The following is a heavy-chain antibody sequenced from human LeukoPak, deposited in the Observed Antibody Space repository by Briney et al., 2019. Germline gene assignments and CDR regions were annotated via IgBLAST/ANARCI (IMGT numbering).Heavy chain of an antibody. D-gene: IGHD6-19*01. CDR3: ARTITVAEYYFDY. V-gene: IGHV3-30-3*01. CDR1: RLTFGNYA. J-gene: IGHJ4*02. CDR2: ISYDGSSK. Sequence: GRSLRLSCAASRLTFGNYAMHWVRQAPGKGLEWVAVISYDGSSKYYADSVKGRFTISRDNSKNTLYLQMNSLRAEDTAVYYCARTITVAEYYFDYWGQGTLVTVSS.